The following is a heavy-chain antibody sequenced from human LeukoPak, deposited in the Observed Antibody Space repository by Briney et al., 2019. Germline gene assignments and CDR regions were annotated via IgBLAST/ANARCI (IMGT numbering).Heavy chain of an antibody. D-gene: IGHD2-8*01. CDR2: MNPNSGNT. V-gene: IGHV1-8*02. J-gene: IGHJ4*02. Sequence: VSVKVSCKASGYTFTGYYMHWVRQAPGQGLEWMGWMNPNSGNTGYAQKFQGRVTMTRNTSISTAYMELSSLRSEDTAVYYCARGRGKKMGSTDYWGQGTLVTVSS. CDR3: ARGRGKKMGSTDY. CDR1: GYTFTGYY.